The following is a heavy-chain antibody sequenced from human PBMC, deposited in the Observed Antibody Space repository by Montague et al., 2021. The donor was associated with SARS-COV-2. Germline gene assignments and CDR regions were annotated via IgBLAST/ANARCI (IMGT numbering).Heavy chain of an antibody. CDR2: INHTGSA. CDR3: ARGQVTISGVLSFIHAAGDLDG. Sequence: SETLSLTCAVSSGSFSDFYWTWIRQSPGKGLERIGEINHTGSATYNQSPKGRVTLSRDTSKNQISLKLQSVTPAGTAVYYCARGQVTISGVLSFIHAAGDLDGWGQGTSVTVSS. V-gene: IGHV4-34*01. D-gene: IGHD3-3*01. CDR1: SGSFSDFY. J-gene: IGHJ3*01.